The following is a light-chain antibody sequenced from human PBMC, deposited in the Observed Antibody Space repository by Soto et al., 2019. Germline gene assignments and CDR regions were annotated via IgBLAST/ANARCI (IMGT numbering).Light chain of an antibody. CDR1: PSVSNS. V-gene: IGKV3-11*01. Sequence: ESVLTQSPATLSLSPGERATLSCRASPSVSNSLAWYQHKPGQAPRLLIYDASNRATGVPTRFSGSGSVTDFTLTISSLEPEDFAVDYCQQRNKWPPVTFGGGTRVESK. CDR2: DAS. CDR3: QQRNKWPPVT. J-gene: IGKJ4*01.